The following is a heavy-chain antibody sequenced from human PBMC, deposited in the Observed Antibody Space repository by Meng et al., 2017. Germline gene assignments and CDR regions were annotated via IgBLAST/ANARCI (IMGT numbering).Heavy chain of an antibody. CDR2: INHSGST. J-gene: IGHJ5*02. CDR1: GGAFSGYY. CDR3: ARGRWRGNRFDP. Sequence: VQLQKWGPGLLKPSGTLALPSAFYGGAFSGYYWSWIRQPPGKGLEWIGEINHSGSTNYNPSLKSRVTISVDTSKNQFSLKLSSVTAADTAVYYCARGRWRGNRFDPWGQGTLVTVSS. D-gene: IGHD3-10*01. V-gene: IGHV4-34*01.